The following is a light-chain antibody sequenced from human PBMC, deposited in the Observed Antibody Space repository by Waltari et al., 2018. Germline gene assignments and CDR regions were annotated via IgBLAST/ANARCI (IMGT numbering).Light chain of an antibody. V-gene: IGKV2-30*01. Sequence: VMTQSPLPLPVTLGQQASISCRSSQNRLSNDGNTYLNWFQQRQGQFPRRLIYDVSNRDSGGPDRFSGSGSGTDFTLRISRVEAEDVGVDYCMQGSHWPLTFGPGTKVDFK. CDR2: DVS. CDR3: MQGSHWPLT. J-gene: IGKJ3*01. CDR1: QNRLSNDGNTY.